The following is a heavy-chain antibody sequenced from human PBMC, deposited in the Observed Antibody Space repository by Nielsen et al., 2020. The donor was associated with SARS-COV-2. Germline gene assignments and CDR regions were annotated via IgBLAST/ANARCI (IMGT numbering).Heavy chain of an antibody. J-gene: IGHJ6*03. D-gene: IGHD2-2*01. V-gene: IGHV3-21*06. CDR1: GFTFSTYN. Sequence: GESLKISCVGSGFTFSTYNMNWVRQAPGKGLEWVSSISSRSSYIYYADSVKGRFTVSRDNSLYLEMNSLRAEDTAVYYCARGVVPTSMAGPYWTYFYLDVWGKGTTVTVSS. CDR2: ISSRSSYI. CDR3: ARGVVPTSMAGPYWTYFYLDV.